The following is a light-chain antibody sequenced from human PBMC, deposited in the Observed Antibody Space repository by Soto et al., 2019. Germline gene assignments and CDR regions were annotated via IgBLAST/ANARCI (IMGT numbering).Light chain of an antibody. Sequence: IVMTQSPATLSVSPGERVTLSCRASQSVSSNLAWYQQKPGQSPRLLMYGASTRATGIPARFSGSGSGTDFTLTISSLEPEDFSVYYCQQRYNWPITFGQGTRLEIK. J-gene: IGKJ5*01. V-gene: IGKV3-11*01. CDR3: QQRYNWPIT. CDR2: GAS. CDR1: QSVSSN.